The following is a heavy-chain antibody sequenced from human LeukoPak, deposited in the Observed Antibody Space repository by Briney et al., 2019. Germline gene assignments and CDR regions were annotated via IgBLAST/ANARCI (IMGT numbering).Heavy chain of an antibody. J-gene: IGHJ4*02. CDR3: ARGGTNRRKTQNFDY. CDR1: GGSFSGYY. V-gene: IGHV4-34*01. D-gene: IGHD1-14*01. CDR2: INHSGRT. Sequence: SETLSLTCAVYGGSFSGYYWSWIRQPPGKGLEWIGEINHSGRTNYNPSLKSRVTISVYTSKNQFSLKLSSATAADTAVYYCARGGTNRRKTQNFDYWGQGTLVTVSS.